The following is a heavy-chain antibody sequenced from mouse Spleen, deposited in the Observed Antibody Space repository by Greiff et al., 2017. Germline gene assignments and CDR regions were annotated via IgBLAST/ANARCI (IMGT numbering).Heavy chain of an antibody. Sequence: VQLQQSGAELVRPGASVKLSCTASGFNIKDDYMHWVKQRPEQGLEWIGWIDPENGDTEYASKFQGKATITADTSSNTAYLQLSSLTSEDTAVYYCTTFITTVVATRYFDYWGQGTTLTVSS. D-gene: IGHD1-1*01. CDR2: IDPENGDT. CDR1: GFNIKDDY. V-gene: IGHV14-4*01. CDR3: TTFITTVVATRYFDY. J-gene: IGHJ2*01.